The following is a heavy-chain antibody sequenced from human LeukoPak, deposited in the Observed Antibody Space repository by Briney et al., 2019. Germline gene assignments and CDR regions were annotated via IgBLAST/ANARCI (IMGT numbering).Heavy chain of an antibody. CDR3: ARKYYDILTGSYYFDY. CDR2: ISGSGGST. Sequence: GGSLRLSCAASGFTFSSYAMSWVRQAPGKGLEWVSAISGSGGSTYYADSVKGRFTISRDNSKNTLYLQMNSLRAEDTAVYYCARKYYDILTGSYYFDYWGQGTLVTVSS. J-gene: IGHJ4*02. V-gene: IGHV3-23*01. CDR1: GFTFSSYA. D-gene: IGHD3-9*01.